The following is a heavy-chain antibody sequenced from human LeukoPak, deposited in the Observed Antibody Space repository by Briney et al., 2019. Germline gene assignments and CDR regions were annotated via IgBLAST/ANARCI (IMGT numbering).Heavy chain of an antibody. CDR1: GGSLNDQY. Sequence: SETLSLTCAISGGSLNDQYWTWIRQPPGKGLEWIGEINQSGTTNYNPSLKSRVTISLDTSKKQFSLKLSSVTAADTAVYYCATAGSFLYWYFDLWAVAPWSLSPQ. J-gene: IGHJ2*01. CDR2: INQSGTT. V-gene: IGHV4-34*01. CDR3: ATAGSFLYWYFDL. D-gene: IGHD1-26*01.